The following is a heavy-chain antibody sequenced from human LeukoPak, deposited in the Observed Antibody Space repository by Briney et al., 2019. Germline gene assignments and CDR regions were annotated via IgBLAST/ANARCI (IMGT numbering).Heavy chain of an antibody. Sequence: GASVKVSCKASGGTFSSYAISWVRQAPGQGLEWMGGIIPIFGTANYAQKFQGRVTITTDESTSTAYMELSSLRSEDTAVYYCAITSYSNYYYYYYMDVWGKGTTVTVSS. D-gene: IGHD4-11*01. CDR1: GGTFSSYA. CDR2: IIPIFGTA. CDR3: AITSYSNYYYYYYMDV. V-gene: IGHV1-69*05. J-gene: IGHJ6*03.